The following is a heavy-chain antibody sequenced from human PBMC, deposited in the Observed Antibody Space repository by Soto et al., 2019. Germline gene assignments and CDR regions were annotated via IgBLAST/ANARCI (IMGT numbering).Heavy chain of an antibody. D-gene: IGHD3-22*01. J-gene: IGHJ4*02. Sequence: SETLSLTCTVSGVSISSYYWSWIRQPPGKGLEWIGYIYYSESTNYNPSLKSRVTISVDTSTNQFSLKLSSVTAAATAVYYCACFDSSGYYYPFDYWGQGTLVTVSS. CDR2: IYYSEST. CDR1: GVSISSYY. V-gene: IGHV4-59*01. CDR3: ACFDSSGYYYPFDY.